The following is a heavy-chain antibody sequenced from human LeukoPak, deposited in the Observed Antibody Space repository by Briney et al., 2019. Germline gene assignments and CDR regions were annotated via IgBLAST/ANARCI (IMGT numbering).Heavy chain of an antibody. V-gene: IGHV3-30*02. J-gene: IGHJ4*02. D-gene: IGHD6-19*01. CDR1: GFTFSSYG. Sequence: GGSLRLSCAASGFTFSSYGMHWVRQAPGKGLEWVAFIRYDGSNKYYADSVKGRFTISRDNSKNTLYLQMNSLRAEDTAVYYCARDSDGQWLAGLDYWGQGTLVTVSS. CDR2: IRYDGSNK. CDR3: ARDSDGQWLAGLDY.